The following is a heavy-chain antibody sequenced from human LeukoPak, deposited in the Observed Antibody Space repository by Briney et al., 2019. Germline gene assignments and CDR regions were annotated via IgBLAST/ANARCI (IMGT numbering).Heavy chain of an antibody. J-gene: IGHJ4*02. CDR2: IYYSGST. V-gene: IGHV4-59*01. CDR3: ARVSQYDFWTPLVDY. CDR1: GGSISSYY. D-gene: IGHD3-3*01. Sequence: PSETLSLTCTVSGGSISSYYWSWIRQPPGKGLEWIGYIYYSGSTNYNPSLKGRVTISVDTSKNQFSLKLSSVTAADTAVYYCARVSQYDFWTPLVDYWGQGTLVTVSS.